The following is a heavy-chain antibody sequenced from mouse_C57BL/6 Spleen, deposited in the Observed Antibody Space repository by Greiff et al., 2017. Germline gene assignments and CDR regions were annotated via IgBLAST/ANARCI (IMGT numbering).Heavy chain of an antibody. Sequence: EVKLMESGAELVKPGASVKLSCTASGFNIKDYYMHWVKQRPEQGLEWIGRIDPEDGETKYAPKFQGKATITADTSSNTAYLQLSSLTSADTAVYYCARNCGSSYGFAYWGQGTLVTVSA. CDR1: GFNIKDYY. V-gene: IGHV14-2*01. CDR3: ARNCGSSYGFAY. CDR2: IDPEDGET. J-gene: IGHJ3*01. D-gene: IGHD1-1*01.